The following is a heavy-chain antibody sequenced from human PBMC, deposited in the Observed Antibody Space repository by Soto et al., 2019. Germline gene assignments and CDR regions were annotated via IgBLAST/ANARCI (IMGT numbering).Heavy chain of an antibody. V-gene: IGHV2-26*01. J-gene: IGHJ6*02. CDR1: GFSLSNARMG. D-gene: IGHD6-6*01. CDR2: IFSNDDT. CDR3: ARSKTLVTGMDV. Sequence: QVTLKESGPVLVKPTETLTLTCTVSGFSLSNARMGVSWIRQPPGKALEWLAHIFSNDDTSYSTSLKSRLTISKDTAKSQVVLTMTNVDPVYTATYYCARSKTLVTGMDVWGQGTTVTVSS.